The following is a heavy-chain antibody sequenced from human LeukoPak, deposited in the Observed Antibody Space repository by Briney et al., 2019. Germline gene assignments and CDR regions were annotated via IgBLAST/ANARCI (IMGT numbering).Heavy chain of an antibody. Sequence: GGSLRLSCAASGFTFSDHYMDWVRQAPGKGLEWVGRTRNKANSYTTEYAASVKGRFTISRDDSKNSLYLQMNSLRAEDTAVYYCARGELGRDYYYGMDVWGQGTTVTVSS. CDR3: ARGELGRDYYYGMDV. CDR1: GFTFSDHY. CDR2: TRNKANSYTT. J-gene: IGHJ6*02. V-gene: IGHV3-72*01. D-gene: IGHD1-26*01.